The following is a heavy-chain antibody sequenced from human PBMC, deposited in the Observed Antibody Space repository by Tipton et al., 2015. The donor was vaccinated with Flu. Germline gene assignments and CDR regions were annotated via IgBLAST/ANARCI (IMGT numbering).Heavy chain of an antibody. V-gene: IGHV4-61*02. CDR2: FYFSGST. J-gene: IGHJ3*02. CDR3: ARGDYGDYDHEADGFDI. D-gene: IGHD4-17*01. Sequence: TLSLTCTVSGGSISDDTYSWGWIRRPAGKGLEWIGSFYFSGSTNYNPSLNPSLKSRVTISIDRSRNQFSLRLSSVTAADTAMYYCARGDYGDYDHEADGFDIWGQGTLVTVSA. CDR1: GGSISDDTYS.